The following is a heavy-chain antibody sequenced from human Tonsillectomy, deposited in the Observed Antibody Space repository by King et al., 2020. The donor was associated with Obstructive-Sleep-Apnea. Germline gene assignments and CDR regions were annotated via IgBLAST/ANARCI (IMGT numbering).Heavy chain of an antibody. V-gene: IGHV3-15*01. Sequence: LVEYGGGLVKPGGSLRLSCAGSGFTFSNAWMNWVRQAPGQGLEWVGRIKSKSDGGTIDYAYSRRFTISRDDSKNMVYLQLNSLKTEDTAVYYCTTGLLRVYYDSTDYYTCFDYWGQGTLVSVSS. CDR1: GFTFSNAW. J-gene: IGHJ4*02. CDR3: TTGLLRVYYDSTDYYTCFDY. CDR2: IKSKSDGGTI. D-gene: IGHD3-22*01.